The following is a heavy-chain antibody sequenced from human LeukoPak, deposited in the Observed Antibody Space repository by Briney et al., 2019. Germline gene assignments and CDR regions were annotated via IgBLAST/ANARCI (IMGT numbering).Heavy chain of an antibody. CDR2: ISSSSSYI. CDR1: GFTFSSYS. Sequence: GGSLRLSCAASGFTFSSYSMNWVRQAPGKGLEWVSSISSSSSYIYYADSVKGRFTISRDNSKNTLYLQMNSLRAEDTAVYYCAKNEGFVVVRASLDYWGQGTLVTVSS. V-gene: IGHV3-21*04. CDR3: AKNEGFVVVRASLDY. D-gene: IGHD2-15*01. J-gene: IGHJ4*02.